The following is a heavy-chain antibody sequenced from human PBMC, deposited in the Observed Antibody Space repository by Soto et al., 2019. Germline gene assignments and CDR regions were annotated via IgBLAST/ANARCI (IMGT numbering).Heavy chain of an antibody. CDR2: IYATGTT. J-gene: IGHJ5*02. CDR3: VKDVTKTLRDWVDP. Sequence: QVQLQESGPGLVKPSETLSLTCTVSGASISGYYWSWIRKSAGKGLEWIGSIYATGTTDYNPSLKTLVMMSVDTSKKPFSLKVKSVTAAATAVYYCVKDVTKTLRDWVDPWVQGISVTVSS. V-gene: IGHV4-4*07. CDR1: GASISGYY. D-gene: IGHD1-1*01.